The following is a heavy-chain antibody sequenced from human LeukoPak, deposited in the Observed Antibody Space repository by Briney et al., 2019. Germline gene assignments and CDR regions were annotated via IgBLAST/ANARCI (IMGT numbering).Heavy chain of an antibody. CDR3: AKDLGETGIAAAGMGY. D-gene: IGHD6-13*01. Sequence: GGSLRLSCAASGFTFSSYGMHWVRQAPGKGLEWVAVISYDGSNKYYADSVKGRFTISRDNSKNTLYLQMNSLRAEDTAVYYYAKDLGETGIAAAGMGYWGQGTLVTVSS. V-gene: IGHV3-30*18. J-gene: IGHJ4*02. CDR1: GFTFSSYG. CDR2: ISYDGSNK.